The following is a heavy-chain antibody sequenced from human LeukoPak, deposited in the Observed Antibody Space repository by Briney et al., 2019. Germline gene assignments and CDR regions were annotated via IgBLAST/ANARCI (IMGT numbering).Heavy chain of an antibody. J-gene: IGHJ4*02. V-gene: IGHV4-59*08. CDR3: ANWAGSGPPFYFDY. CDR1: GGSITSYY. Sequence: SETLSLTCTVSGGSITSYYWNWIRQPPGKGLEWIGYIYYSGNTNYNPSLKSRLTISIDTSKNQFSLKLSSVTAADTAVYYCANWAGSGPPFYFDYWGQGTLVTVSS. CDR2: IYYSGNT. D-gene: IGHD1-14*01.